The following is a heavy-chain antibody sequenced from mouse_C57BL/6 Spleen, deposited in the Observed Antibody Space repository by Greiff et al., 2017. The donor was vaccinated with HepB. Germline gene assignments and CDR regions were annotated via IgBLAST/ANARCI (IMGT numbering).Heavy chain of an antibody. J-gene: IGHJ4*01. CDR2: ISSGSSTI. CDR3: ARGDYGSRYYAMDY. Sequence: EVKVVESGGGLVKPGGSLKLSCAASGFTFSDYGMHWVRQAPEKGLEWVAYISSGSSTIYYADTVKGRFTISRDNAKNTLFLQMTSLRSEDTAMYYCARGDYGSRYYAMDYWGQGTSVTVSS. D-gene: IGHD1-1*01. CDR1: GFTFSDYG. V-gene: IGHV5-17*01.